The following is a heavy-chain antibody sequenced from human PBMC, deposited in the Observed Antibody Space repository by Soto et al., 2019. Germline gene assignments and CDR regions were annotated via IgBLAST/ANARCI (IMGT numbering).Heavy chain of an antibody. J-gene: IGHJ4*02. D-gene: IGHD3-9*01. Sequence: PGGSLRLSCAASGFTFSSYEMDWVRQAPGKGLEWVPYISSSGSTIYYADSVKGRFTISRDNAKNSLYLQMNSLRAEDTAVYYCARQIRYFDWLPRGGVFDYWGQGTLVTVSS. V-gene: IGHV3-48*03. CDR1: GFTFSSYE. CDR2: ISSSGSTI. CDR3: ARQIRYFDWLPRGGVFDY.